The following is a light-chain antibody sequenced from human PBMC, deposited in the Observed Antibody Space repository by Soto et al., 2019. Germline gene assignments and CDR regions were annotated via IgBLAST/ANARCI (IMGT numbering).Light chain of an antibody. Sequence: QSVLTQPPSVSAAPGQKVTISCSGSSSNIGNNYVSWYQQLPGTAPKHLLYDNNKRPSGIPDRFSGSKSCTSATLGTTGRQPGDEAGYYCGPWDSSRSALTWVFGGGTKLTVL. CDR3: GPWDSSRSALTWV. J-gene: IGLJ3*02. V-gene: IGLV1-51*01. CDR1: SSNIGNNY. CDR2: DNN.